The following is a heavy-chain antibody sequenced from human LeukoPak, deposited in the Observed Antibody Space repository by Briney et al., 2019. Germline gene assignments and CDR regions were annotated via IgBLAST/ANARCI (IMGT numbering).Heavy chain of an antibody. J-gene: IGHJ4*02. D-gene: IGHD5/OR15-5a*01. CDR3: ARGDGVYVY. Sequence: GRSLRLSCAASGFTASSNYMTWVRQAPGRGLEWVSFIYFGGTTYYADSVKGRFTISRDNSKNTVYLQMNSLRVEDTAVYYCARGDGVYVYWGQGTLVTVSS. V-gene: IGHV3-53*01. CDR2: IYFGGTT. CDR1: GFTASSNY.